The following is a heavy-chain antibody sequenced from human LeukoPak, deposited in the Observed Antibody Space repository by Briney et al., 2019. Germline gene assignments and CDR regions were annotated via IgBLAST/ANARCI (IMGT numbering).Heavy chain of an antibody. Sequence: TGGSLRLSCAASGFTFSTYAMHWVRQAPGKGLEWVAIISSDGTTKSYTDSVKGRFTVSRDNSKNTLSLQMNSLRPEDTAVYYCAGQWLIKRTTYYFDFWGQGTLVTVSS. D-gene: IGHD6-19*01. CDR3: AGQWLIKRTTYYFDF. CDR2: ISSDGTTK. V-gene: IGHV3-30*04. J-gene: IGHJ4*02. CDR1: GFTFSTYA.